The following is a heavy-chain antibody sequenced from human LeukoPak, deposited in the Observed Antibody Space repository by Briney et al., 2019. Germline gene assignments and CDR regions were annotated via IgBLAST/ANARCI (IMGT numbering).Heavy chain of an antibody. CDR1: GFTFSNTW. CDR2: IKSRAHGGTT. D-gene: IGHD3-10*01. CDR3: TTNGYYASGSHDY. V-gene: IGHV3-15*01. Sequence: GGSLRLSCAASGFTFSNTWMTWVRQAPGKGLEWVGRIKSRAHGGTTDYAAPVKGSFTISRDDSKNTLYLQMSSLKTEDTAVYYCTTNGYYASGSHDYWGQGTLVTVSS. J-gene: IGHJ4*02.